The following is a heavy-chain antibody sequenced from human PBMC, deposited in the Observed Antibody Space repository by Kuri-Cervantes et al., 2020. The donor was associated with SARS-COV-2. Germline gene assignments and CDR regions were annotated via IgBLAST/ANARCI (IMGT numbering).Heavy chain of an antibody. J-gene: IGHJ3*02. V-gene: IGHV1-3*01. CDR2: INAGNGNT. CDR1: GYSFTSYW. CDR3: ASRNPPTDYGGNSGPDAFDI. Sequence: GESLKISCKGSGYSFTSYWIGWVRQAPGQRLEWMGWINAGNGNTKYSQKFQGRVTITRDTSASTAYMELSSLRSEDTTVYYCASRNPPTDYGGNSGPDAFDIWGQGTMVTVSS. D-gene: IGHD4-23*01.